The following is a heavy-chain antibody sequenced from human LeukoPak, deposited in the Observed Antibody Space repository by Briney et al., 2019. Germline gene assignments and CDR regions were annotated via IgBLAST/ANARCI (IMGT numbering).Heavy chain of an antibody. CDR2: ISPNSGGT. CDR1: GYSFTGYY. J-gene: IGHJ4*02. Sequence: ASVKVSCKASGYSFTGYYIHWVRQAPGQGVEWMGWISPNSGGTNYAQKFQGRVTLTRDTSISTAYMELRGLRSDETAVYYCARESSGGYPDYWGQGTLVSVSA. CDR3: ARESSGGYPDY. V-gene: IGHV1-2*02. D-gene: IGHD1-26*01.